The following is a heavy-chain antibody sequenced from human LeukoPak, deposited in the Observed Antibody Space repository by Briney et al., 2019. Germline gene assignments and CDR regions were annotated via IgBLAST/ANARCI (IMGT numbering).Heavy chain of an antibody. D-gene: IGHD3-3*01. V-gene: IGHV3-30-3*01. J-gene: IGHJ4*02. CDR3: AKDLRITIFGVVPPSTDY. CDR1: GFTFSSYA. Sequence: GGSLRLSCAASGFTFSSYAMHWVRQAPGKGLEWVAVISYDGSNKYYADSVKGRFTISRDNSKNTLYLQMNSLRAEDTAVYYCAKDLRITIFGVVPPSTDYWGQGTLVTVSS. CDR2: ISYDGSNK.